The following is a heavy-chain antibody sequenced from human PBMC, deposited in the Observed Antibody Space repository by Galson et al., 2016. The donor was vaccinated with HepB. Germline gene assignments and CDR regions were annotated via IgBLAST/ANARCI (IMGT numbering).Heavy chain of an antibody. CDR1: GFTFRNYG. J-gene: IGHJ4*02. CDR3: AKTDTTMTTIDS. D-gene: IGHD4-17*01. CDR2: ISHDGTSK. V-gene: IGHV3-30*18. Sequence: SLRLSCAASGFTFRNYGMYWVRQAPGKGLEWVAVISHDGTSKHYADSVRDRFTISRDNSKNTLSLQVYSLRGEDTAVYYCAKTDTTMTTIDSWGQGTLVTVSS.